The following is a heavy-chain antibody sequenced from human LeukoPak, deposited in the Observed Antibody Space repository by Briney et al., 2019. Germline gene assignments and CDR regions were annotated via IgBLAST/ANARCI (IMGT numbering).Heavy chain of an antibody. Sequence: ASVKVSCKVSGYTLTELSMHWVRQAPGKGPEWMGGFDPEDGETIYAQKFQGRVTMTEDTSTDTAYMELSSLRSEDTAVYYCARDPMAAAGLDYWGQGTLVTVSS. V-gene: IGHV1-24*01. CDR1: GYTLTELS. D-gene: IGHD6-13*01. J-gene: IGHJ4*02. CDR3: ARDPMAAAGLDY. CDR2: FDPEDGET.